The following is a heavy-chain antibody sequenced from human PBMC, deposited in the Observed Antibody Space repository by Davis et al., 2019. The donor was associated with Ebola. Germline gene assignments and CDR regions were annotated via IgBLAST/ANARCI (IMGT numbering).Heavy chain of an antibody. Sequence: PSETLSLTCAVSGGSISSYFWSWIRQPPGKGLEWIGYIYYTGSTNYKPSLKSRATISVDTSKNQFSLKMSSVTAADTAVYYCARDSGYSGYGDAFDMWGQGTMVTVSS. CDR2: IYYTGST. J-gene: IGHJ3*02. CDR1: GGSISSYF. D-gene: IGHD5-12*01. V-gene: IGHV4-59*01. CDR3: ARDSGYSGYGDAFDM.